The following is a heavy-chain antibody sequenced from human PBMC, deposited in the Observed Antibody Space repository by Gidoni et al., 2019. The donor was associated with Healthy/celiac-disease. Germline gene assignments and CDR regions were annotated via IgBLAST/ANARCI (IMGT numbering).Heavy chain of an antibody. Sequence: QLQLQESGPGLVKPSETLSLTCTVSGGSISSSSYYWGGIRQPPGKGLEWIGSIYYSGSTYYNPSLKSRVTISVDTSKNQFSLKLSSVTAADTAVYYCARHMGSGITMIVVVIGWFDPWGQGTLVTVSS. CDR1: GGSISSSSYY. CDR3: ARHMGSGITMIVVVIGWFDP. V-gene: IGHV4-39*01. D-gene: IGHD3-22*01. CDR2: IYYSGST. J-gene: IGHJ5*02.